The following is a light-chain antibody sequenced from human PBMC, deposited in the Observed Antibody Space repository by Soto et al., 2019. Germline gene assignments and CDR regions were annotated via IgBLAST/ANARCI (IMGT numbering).Light chain of an antibody. Sequence: DIQLTQSPSFLSASVGDRVTITCRASQGISSYLAWYQQKPGKAPKLLIYAASTLQSGVPSRVSGSGSGTEFTLTISSLQPEDFATYYCQQLNSYPRVTFGGGTKGEIK. V-gene: IGKV1-9*01. J-gene: IGKJ4*01. CDR3: QQLNSYPRVT. CDR1: QGISSY. CDR2: AAS.